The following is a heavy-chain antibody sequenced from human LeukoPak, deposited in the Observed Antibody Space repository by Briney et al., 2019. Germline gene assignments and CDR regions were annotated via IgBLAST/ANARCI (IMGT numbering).Heavy chain of an antibody. CDR1: GFTFNDYY. D-gene: IGHD6-13*01. J-gene: IGHJ4*02. V-gene: IGHV3-11*06. CDR3: ARNPGPGTLDN. CDR2: ISSSGGHT. Sequence: GASLRLSCAASGFTFNDYYISWIRQAPGKGLEWVSFISSSGGHTNYADSVKGRFTISRDNAKNSLYLQMHSLRAEDTAVYYCARNPGPGTLDNWGQGTLVTVSS.